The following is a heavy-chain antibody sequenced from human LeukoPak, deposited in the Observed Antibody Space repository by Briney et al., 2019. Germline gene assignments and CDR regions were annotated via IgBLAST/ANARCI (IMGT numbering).Heavy chain of an antibody. Sequence: PGGSLRLSCAASGFTFSSYPMSWVRQAPGKGLEWVSGISGSASRTYYADSVKGRFTISRDISKNTLFLQMNSLRADDTAVYYCARGDSYYLSPDHWGQGTLVTVSS. D-gene: IGHD3-22*01. CDR2: ISGSASRT. V-gene: IGHV3-23*01. CDR1: GFTFSSYP. CDR3: ARGDSYYLSPDH. J-gene: IGHJ4*02.